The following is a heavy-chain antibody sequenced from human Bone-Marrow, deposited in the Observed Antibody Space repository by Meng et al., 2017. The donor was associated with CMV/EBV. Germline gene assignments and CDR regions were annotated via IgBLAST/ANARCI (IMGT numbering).Heavy chain of an antibody. CDR1: GDSVSSNSAA. CDR3: VGGSSGWDGYFDY. V-gene: IGHV6-1*01. Sequence: SGDSVSSNSAAWNWIRQAPSRGLEWLGRTYYRSKWYNDYAVSVKSRITINPDTSKNQFSLQLNSVTPEDTAVYYCVGGSSGWDGYFDYWGQGTLVTVSS. D-gene: IGHD6-19*01. CDR2: TYYRSKWYN. J-gene: IGHJ4*02.